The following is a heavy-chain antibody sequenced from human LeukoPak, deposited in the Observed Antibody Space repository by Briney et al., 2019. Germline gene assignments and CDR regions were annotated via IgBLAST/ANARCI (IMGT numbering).Heavy chain of an antibody. J-gene: IGHJ4*02. D-gene: IGHD3-3*01. CDR1: EFTVSSNY. Sequence: GGSLRLSCAASEFTVSSNYMSWVRQAPGKGLEWVSVIYSGGSTYYADSVKGRFTISRDNSKNTLYLQMNSLRAEDTAVYYCAREYWDFWSGYYTWGQGTLVTVSS. CDR3: AREYWDFWSGYYT. CDR2: IYSGGST. V-gene: IGHV3-66*01.